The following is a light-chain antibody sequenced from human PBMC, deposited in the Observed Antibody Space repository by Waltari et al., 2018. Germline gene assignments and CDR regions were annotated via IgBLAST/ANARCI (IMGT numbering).Light chain of an antibody. V-gene: IGKV1-5*03. CDR1: LSIGSY. J-gene: IGKJ1*01. CDR2: TTS. Sequence: DIQMNQSPSTLAASVGDTVPIPCRASLSIGSYLAWHHFKAGQAPKLLIQTTSDLHIGGPSRFSGSGSGTEFTLTISSLQPDDFATYYCQQYNLYSTFGQGSKVEIK. CDR3: QQYNLYST.